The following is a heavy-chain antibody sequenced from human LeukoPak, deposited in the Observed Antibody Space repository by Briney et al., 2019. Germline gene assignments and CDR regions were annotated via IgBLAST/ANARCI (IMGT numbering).Heavy chain of an antibody. CDR2: ISGDGVSS. D-gene: IGHD5-24*01. J-gene: IGHJ4*02. CDR3: AREQFSHTSNYFDN. CDR1: GFMFDDYA. V-gene: IGHV3-43*02. Sequence: PGGSLRISCAASGFMFDDYAMHWVRQVPGRGLEWVSLISGDGVSSFYADSVRGRFTISRDNNNNSLSLQMYSLITEDTAFYYCAREQFSHTSNYFDNWGQGILVTVSS.